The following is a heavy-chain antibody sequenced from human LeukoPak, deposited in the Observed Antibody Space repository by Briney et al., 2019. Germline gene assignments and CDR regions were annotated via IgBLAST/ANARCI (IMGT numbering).Heavy chain of an antibody. V-gene: IGHV4-39*01. CDR2: IYYSGST. Sequence: SETLSLTCTVSGGSISSSSYSWGWIRQPPGKGLEWIGSIYYSGSTYYNPSLKSRVTISVDTSKNQFSLKLSSVTAADTAVYYCARLQLGGYAAYWGQGTLVTVSS. D-gene: IGHD3-16*01. CDR1: GGSISSSSYS. CDR3: ARLQLGGYAAY. J-gene: IGHJ4*02.